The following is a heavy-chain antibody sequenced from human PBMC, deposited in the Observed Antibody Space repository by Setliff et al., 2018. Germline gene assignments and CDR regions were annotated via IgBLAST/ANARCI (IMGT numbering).Heavy chain of an antibody. Sequence: GGSLRLSCAASGFTFSSYAMSWVRQAPGKGLEWVSVISGSGGSTYYADSVKGRFTISRDNAKNSLDLQMDSLRGEDTAVYYCVRDGNYNDSSGLANWGYWGQGTLVTVSS. D-gene: IGHD3-22*01. V-gene: IGHV3-23*01. J-gene: IGHJ4*02. CDR2: ISGSGGST. CDR1: GFTFSSYA. CDR3: VRDGNYNDSSGLANWGY.